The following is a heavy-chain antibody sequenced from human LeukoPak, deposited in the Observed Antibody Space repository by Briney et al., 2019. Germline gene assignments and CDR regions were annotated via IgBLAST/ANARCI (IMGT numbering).Heavy chain of an antibody. CDR2: ISYSGST. V-gene: IGHV4-59*01. Sequence: IPSETLSLTCTVSGGSISSYYWSWIRQPPGKGLEWIGYISYSGSTNYNPSLKSRVTISIDTSKNQFSLRLSSVTAADTAAYYCAREGMYSSSSYFDYWGQGTLVTVSS. CDR3: AREGMYSSSSYFDY. D-gene: IGHD6-6*01. J-gene: IGHJ4*02. CDR1: GGSISSYY.